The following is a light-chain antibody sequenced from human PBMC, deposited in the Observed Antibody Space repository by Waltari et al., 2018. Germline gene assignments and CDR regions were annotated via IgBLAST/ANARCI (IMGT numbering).Light chain of an antibody. V-gene: IGLV1-47*01. CDR1: SSNIGSNY. CDR2: DNN. CDR3: AAWDDSLSGWV. J-gene: IGLJ3*02. Sequence: QSVLTQPHSASGTPGQRVTISCSGSSSNIGSNYVYWYQQFPGTAPKLLIYDNNQRPSGVPDRFSGSKSGTSASLAISGLRSEDEADYYCAAWDDSLSGWVFGGGTKVTVL.